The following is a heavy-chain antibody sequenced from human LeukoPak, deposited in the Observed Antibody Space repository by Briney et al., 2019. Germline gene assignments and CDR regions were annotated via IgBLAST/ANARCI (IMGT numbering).Heavy chain of an antibody. CDR1: GFNFSGSA. J-gene: IGHJ4*02. D-gene: IGHD5-24*01. Sequence: GGSLRLSCAASGFNFSGSAMHGVRQASGKGLEWVGRIRSKANSYATAYAAPVSGRFTISRDDSKNTAYLQMNSLITEDTAVYYCTSRPAVEMATVADYWGQGTLVTVSS. CDR2: IRSKANSYAT. CDR3: TSRPAVEMATVADY. V-gene: IGHV3-73*01.